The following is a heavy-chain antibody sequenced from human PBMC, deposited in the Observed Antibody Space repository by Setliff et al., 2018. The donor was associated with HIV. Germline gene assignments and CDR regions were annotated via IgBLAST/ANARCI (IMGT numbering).Heavy chain of an antibody. Sequence: SETLSLTCSVSGASLSRSSDYWNWIRQPAGKGLEWIGRMSPGGSTNYNPSLKSRVTIRLETSKNQFFLKLTSVTAADTAVYYCASGPYCSNGVCRYSVWYFDFWGQGTRVTVSS. V-gene: IGHV4-61*02. J-gene: IGHJ4*02. D-gene: IGHD2-8*01. CDR3: ASGPYCSNGVCRYSVWYFDF. CDR1: GASLSRSSDY. CDR2: MSPGGST.